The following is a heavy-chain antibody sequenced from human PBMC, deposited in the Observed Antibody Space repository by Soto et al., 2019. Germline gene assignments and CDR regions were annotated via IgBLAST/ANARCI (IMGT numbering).Heavy chain of an antibody. J-gene: IGHJ4*02. V-gene: IGHV3-33*01. CDR3: ARAWEVGVYAIRSYFDY. D-gene: IGHD2-8*01. CDR2: IWYDGSNK. CDR1: GFTFSSYG. Sequence: QVQLVESGGGVVQPGRSLRLSCAASGFTFSSYGMHWVRQAPGKGLEWVAVIWYDGSNKYYADSVKGRFTISRDNSKNTLYLQMNSLRDEDTAVYYCARAWEVGVYAIRSYFDYWGQGTLVTVSS.